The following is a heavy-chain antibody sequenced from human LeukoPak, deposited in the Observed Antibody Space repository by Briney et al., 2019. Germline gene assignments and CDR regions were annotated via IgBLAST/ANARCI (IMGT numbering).Heavy chain of an antibody. CDR2: FDPEDGET. CDR1: GYTLTDLS. D-gene: IGHD3-10*01. CDR3: ATDIPRRVRGVVYSSFGMDV. J-gene: IGHJ6*02. Sequence: GASVKVSCKVSGYTLTDLSMHWVRQAPGKGLEWLGGFDPEDGETIYAQKFQGRVTLAEDTSTDTAYMELSSLRFEDTAAYYCATDIPRRVRGVVYSSFGMDVWGQGTTVTVSS. V-gene: IGHV1-24*01.